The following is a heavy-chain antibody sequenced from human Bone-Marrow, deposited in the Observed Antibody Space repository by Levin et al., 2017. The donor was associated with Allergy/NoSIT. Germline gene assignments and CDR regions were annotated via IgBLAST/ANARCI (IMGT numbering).Heavy chain of an antibody. J-gene: IGHJ4*02. D-gene: IGHD3-16*01. V-gene: IGHV3-7*02. CDR2: IKKDGSQK. CDR3: VNWGSY. CDR1: GFTISSYW. Sequence: LGESLKISCVVSGFTISSYWMSWVRQAPGKGLEWVAKIKKDGSQKYYVDSVKGRFTISRDNAKNSLYLQMNSLRAEDTAVYYCVNWGSYWGQGTLVTVSS.